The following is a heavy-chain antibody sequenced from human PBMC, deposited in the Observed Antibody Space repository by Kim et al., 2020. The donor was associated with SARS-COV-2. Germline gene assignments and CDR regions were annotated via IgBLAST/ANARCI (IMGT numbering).Heavy chain of an antibody. Sequence: GGSLRLSCAASGFTFSSYDMHWVRQATGKGLEWVSAIGTAGDTYYPGSVTGRFAISRDTAKNSLYLHLNSLRAVDTAVYDCARWIGSMINYSVDAFVIWG. CDR1: GFTFSSYD. J-gene: IGHJ3*02. D-gene: IGHD3-16*01. CDR3: ARWIGSMINYSVDAFVI. CDR2: IGTAGDT. V-gene: IGHV3-13*01.